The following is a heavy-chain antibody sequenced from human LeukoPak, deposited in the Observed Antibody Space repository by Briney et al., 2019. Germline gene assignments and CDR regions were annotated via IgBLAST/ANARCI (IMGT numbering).Heavy chain of an antibody. J-gene: IGHJ1*01. CDR3: AKDPYYYDSSGYYP. CDR2: ISGSGGST. V-gene: IGHV3-23*01. CDR1: GFTFSSYA. Sequence: GGSLRLSCAASGFTFSSYAMSWVRQAPGKGLEWVSAISGSGGSTYYADSVKGRFTISRDNSKNTLYLQMNSLRAEDTAVYYCAKDPYYYDSSGYYPRGQGTLVTVSS. D-gene: IGHD3-22*01.